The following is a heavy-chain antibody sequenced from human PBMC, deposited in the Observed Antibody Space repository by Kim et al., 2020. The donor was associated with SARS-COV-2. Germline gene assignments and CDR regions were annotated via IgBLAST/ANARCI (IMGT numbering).Heavy chain of an antibody. CDR3: AREHLSPGYSSSWYPDY. D-gene: IGHD6-13*01. Sequence: ASVKVSCKASGYTFTSYGISWVRQAPGQGLEWMGWISAYNGNTNYAQKLQCRVTMTTDTSTSTAYMELRSLRSDDTAVYYCAREHLSPGYSSSWYPDYWGQGTLVTVSS. CDR1: GYTFTSYG. CDR2: ISAYNGNT. V-gene: IGHV1-18*01. J-gene: IGHJ4*02.